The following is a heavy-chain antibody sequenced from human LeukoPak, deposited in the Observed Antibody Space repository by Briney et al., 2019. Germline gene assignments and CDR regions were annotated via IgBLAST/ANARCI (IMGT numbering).Heavy chain of an antibody. D-gene: IGHD6-19*01. CDR2: IRNKANRYTT. CDR3: ARVTGSAWYSALPDY. V-gene: IGHV3-72*01. CDR1: GFTFSDHY. J-gene: IGHJ4*02. Sequence: PGGSLRLSCAASGFTFSDHYMDWVRQAPGKGLEWVGRIRNKANRYTTEYAASVKGRFTISRDDVNNSLDLQMNSLRTEDTAVYYCARVTGSAWYSALPDYWGQGTLVTVSS.